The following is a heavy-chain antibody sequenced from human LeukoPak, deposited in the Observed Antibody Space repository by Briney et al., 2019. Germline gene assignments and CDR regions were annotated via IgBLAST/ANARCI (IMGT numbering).Heavy chain of an antibody. Sequence: GRSLRLSCAASGFTFSSYGMHWVRQAPGKGLEWVAVISYDGSNKYYADSVKGRFTISRDNSKNTLYLQTNSLRAEDTAVYYCAKGGTYYYGSGSPNPLYYWGQGTLVTVSS. J-gene: IGHJ4*02. CDR3: AKGGTYYYGSGSPNPLYY. CDR1: GFTFSSYG. V-gene: IGHV3-30*18. CDR2: ISYDGSNK. D-gene: IGHD3-10*01.